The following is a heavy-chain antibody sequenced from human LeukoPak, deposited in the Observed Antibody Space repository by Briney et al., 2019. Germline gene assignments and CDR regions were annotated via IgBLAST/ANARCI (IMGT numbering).Heavy chain of an antibody. CDR3: ARDPNPPAFDI. Sequence: ASVKVSCKASGYTFTSYHINWVRQATGQGLEGMGWMDPNSGNRDYAPKFQARVTMTRNTSISTAYMELSSLRSEDTAVYYCARDPNPPAFDIWGQGTMVTVSS. CDR2: MDPNSGNR. CDR1: GYTFTSYH. V-gene: IGHV1-8*01. J-gene: IGHJ3*02.